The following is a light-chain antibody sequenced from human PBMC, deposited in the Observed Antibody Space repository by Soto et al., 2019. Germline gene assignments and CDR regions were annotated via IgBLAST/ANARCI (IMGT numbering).Light chain of an antibody. V-gene: IGKV3-15*01. CDR2: GAS. CDR3: QQYDNWLT. J-gene: IGKJ4*02. CDR1: QSVRSD. Sequence: EIVLTQSPGTLSVSPGERATRSCRASQSVRSDYFAWYQQQPGQGPRLLIYGASTRAAGIPTRFSGSGSRTEFPLTVSSQQSEDFAVYYCQQYDNWLTFGGGTKVDIK.